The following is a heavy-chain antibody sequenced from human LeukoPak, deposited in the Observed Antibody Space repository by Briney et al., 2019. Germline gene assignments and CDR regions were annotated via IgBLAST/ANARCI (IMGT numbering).Heavy chain of an antibody. J-gene: IGHJ3*02. Sequence: PSETLSLTCAVYGGSFSGYYWSWIRQPPGKGLEWIGEINHSGSTNYNPSLKSRVTISVDTSKNQFSLKLSSVTAADTAVYYCARDRRTYYYDSSGYRAFDIWGQGTMVTVSS. CDR2: INHSGST. CDR3: ARDRRTYYYDSSGYRAFDI. V-gene: IGHV4-34*01. D-gene: IGHD3-22*01. CDR1: GGSFSGYY.